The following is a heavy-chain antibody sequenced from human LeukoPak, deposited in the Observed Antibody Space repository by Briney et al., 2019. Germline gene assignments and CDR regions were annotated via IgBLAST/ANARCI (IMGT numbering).Heavy chain of an antibody. V-gene: IGHV3-20*04. Sequence: GGSLRLSCAASGFTFDDYGMSWVRQAPGKGLEWVSGINWNGGSTGYADSVKGRFTISRDNAKNSLYLQMNSLRAEDTALYYCARIGVSSGYYPYYYYYYMGVWGKGTTVTVSS. J-gene: IGHJ6*03. D-gene: IGHD3-22*01. CDR1: GFTFDDYG. CDR2: INWNGGST. CDR3: ARIGVSSGYYPYYYYYYMGV.